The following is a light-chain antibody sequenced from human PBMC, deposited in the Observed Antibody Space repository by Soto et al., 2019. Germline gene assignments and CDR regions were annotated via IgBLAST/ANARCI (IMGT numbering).Light chain of an antibody. CDR1: PSVSTY. CDR2: SAF. CDR3: QQSYSTPIT. Sequence: DIQMTQSPSSLSASVGDRVTITCRASPSVSTYLNWYQQKPGKAPKLLIYSAFTLHSGVPSRFSGSGSGTDFTLTISSLQPEDFATYYCQQSYSTPITFGQGTRLEIK. J-gene: IGKJ5*01. V-gene: IGKV1-39*01.